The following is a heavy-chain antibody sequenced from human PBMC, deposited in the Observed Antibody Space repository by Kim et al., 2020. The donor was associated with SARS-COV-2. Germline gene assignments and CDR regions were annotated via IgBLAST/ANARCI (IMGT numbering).Heavy chain of an antibody. J-gene: IGHJ5*02. Sequence: GGSLRLSCAASGFTFSSTAMSWVRQAPGKGPEWVSVSYCTEKTYYKDSVRNRLTATRGNSNNTPFLQLNSLRAEDKAVYYCVKDVDRWGQGTLVTVSS. CDR2: SYCTEKT. CDR3: VKDVDR. V-gene: IGHV3-23*03. CDR1: GFTFSSTA.